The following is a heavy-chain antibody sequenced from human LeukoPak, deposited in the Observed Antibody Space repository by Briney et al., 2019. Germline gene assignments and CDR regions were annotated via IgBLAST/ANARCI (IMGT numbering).Heavy chain of an antibody. J-gene: IGHJ4*02. CDR2: ISSSSSTI. CDR1: GFTFSSYS. V-gene: IGHV3-48*01. D-gene: IGHD3-10*01. CDR3: ARDGAGLLGDYFVY. Sequence: GGSLRLSCAASGFTFSSYSMNWVRQAPGKGLEWVSYISSSSSTIYYADSVKGRSTISRDNAKNSLYLQMNSLRAEDTAVYYCARDGAGLLGDYFVYWGQGTLVAVSS.